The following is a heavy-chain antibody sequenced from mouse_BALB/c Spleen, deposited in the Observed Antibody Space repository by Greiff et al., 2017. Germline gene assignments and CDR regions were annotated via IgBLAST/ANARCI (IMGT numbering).Heavy chain of an antibody. CDR3: ARSSTGTKYYFDY. D-gene: IGHD4-1*02. V-gene: IGHV1-7*01. J-gene: IGHJ2*01. CDR2: INPSTGYT. Sequence: QVQLQQSGAELAKPGASVKMSCKASGYTFTSYWMHWVKQRPGQGLEWIGYINPSTGYTEYNQKFKDKATLTADKSSSTAYMQLSSLTSEDSAVYYCARSSTGTKYYFDYWGQGTTLTVSS. CDR1: GYTFTSYW.